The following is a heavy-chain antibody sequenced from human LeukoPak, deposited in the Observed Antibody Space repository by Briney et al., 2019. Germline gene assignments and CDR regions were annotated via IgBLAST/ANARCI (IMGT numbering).Heavy chain of an antibody. D-gene: IGHD6-13*01. CDR2: INPNSGGT. V-gene: IGHV1-2*02. J-gene: IGHJ5*02. CDR1: GYTFTGYY. CDR3: ARDVGITVADSFDP. Sequence: ASVKVSCKASGYTFTGYYMHWVRQAPGQGLEWMGWINPNSGGTNYAQKFQGRVTMTTDTSTSTVYMEVRGLRSDDTAMYYCARDVGITVADSFDPWGQGTLVTVSS.